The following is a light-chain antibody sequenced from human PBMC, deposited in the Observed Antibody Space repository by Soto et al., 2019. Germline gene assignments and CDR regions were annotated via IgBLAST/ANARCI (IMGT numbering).Light chain of an antibody. V-gene: IGKV1-39*01. Sequence: IQMPQSLSSLSASVGDRVTITCLASQSISSYLNWYQQKPGKAPKLLIYAASSLQSGVPSRFSGSGSGTDFTLTISSLQPEDFATYYCQQSYSTPWTFGQGTKVEIK. CDR1: QSISSY. CDR3: QQSYSTPWT. J-gene: IGKJ1*01. CDR2: AAS.